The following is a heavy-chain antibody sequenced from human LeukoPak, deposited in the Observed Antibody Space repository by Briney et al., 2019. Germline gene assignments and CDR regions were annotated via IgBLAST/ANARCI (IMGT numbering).Heavy chain of an antibody. Sequence: QTGGSLRLSCAASGFTFSSYAMHWVRQAPGKGLEWVAVISYDGSNKYYADSVKGRFTISRDNSKNTLYLQMNSLRAEDTAVYYCARDCDDRGGFDYWGQGTLVTVSS. V-gene: IGHV3-30-3*01. CDR2: ISYDGSNK. J-gene: IGHJ4*02. CDR3: ARDCDDRGGFDY. CDR1: GFTFSSYA. D-gene: IGHD3-22*01.